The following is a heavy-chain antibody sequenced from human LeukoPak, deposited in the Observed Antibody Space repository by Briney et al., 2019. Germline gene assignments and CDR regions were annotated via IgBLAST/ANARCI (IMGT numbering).Heavy chain of an antibody. V-gene: IGHV3-23*01. Sequence: GGSLRLSCAVSGLTFSSYAMSWVRQAPGKGLEWVSVISGSGGSTYYADSVKGRFTISRDKYQNTLYLQMNSLRVEDTALYYCAKDGDTYYDFWSGYQNPSYFDYWGQGTLVTVSS. CDR2: ISGSGGST. CDR3: AKDGDTYYDFWSGYQNPSYFDY. CDR1: GLTFSSYA. J-gene: IGHJ4*02. D-gene: IGHD3-3*01.